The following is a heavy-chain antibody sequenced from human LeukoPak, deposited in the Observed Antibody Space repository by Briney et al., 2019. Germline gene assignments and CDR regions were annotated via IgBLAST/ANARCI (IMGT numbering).Heavy chain of an antibody. J-gene: IGHJ4*02. CDR1: GFTFSNYA. Sequence: GGSLRLSCAASGFTFSNYAMHWVRQAPGKGLEWVAVISYDGTNKYYADSVKGRFTISRDNSKNTMYLQMNSLRAEDTAVYYCARDRLHYDSLTGYPADWGQGTLVTVSS. CDR3: ARDRLHYDSLTGYPAD. CDR2: ISYDGTNK. V-gene: IGHV3-30-3*01. D-gene: IGHD3-9*01.